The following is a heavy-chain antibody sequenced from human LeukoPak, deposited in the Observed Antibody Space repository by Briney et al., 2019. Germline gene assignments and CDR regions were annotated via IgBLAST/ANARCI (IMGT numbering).Heavy chain of an antibody. D-gene: IGHD6-13*01. CDR3: ARGSIAAVGDY. J-gene: IGHJ4*02. V-gene: IGHV3-21*01. Sequence: GGSLRLSCAASGFTFISYSMNWVRQAPGKGLEWVSSISSSSSYIYYADSVKGRFTISRDNAKNSLYLQMNSLRAEDTAVYYCARGSIAAVGDYWGQGTLVTVSS. CDR1: GFTFISYS. CDR2: ISSSSSYI.